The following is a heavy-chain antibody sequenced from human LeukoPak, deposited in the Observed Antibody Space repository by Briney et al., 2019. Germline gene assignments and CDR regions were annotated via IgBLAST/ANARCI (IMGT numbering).Heavy chain of an antibody. CDR2: ITPYNGDT. J-gene: IGHJ4*02. V-gene: IGHV1-18*01. Sequence: ASVKVSCKASGYTFITYGITWVRQAPGQGLEWMGWITPYNGDTNYAQNLQDRVTMTTDTSTSTAYMELRCLRSDDTAVYFCARVAGVSYNYFDSWGQGTLVTVSS. CDR1: GYTFITYG. CDR3: ARVAGVSYNYFDS. D-gene: IGHD1-26*01.